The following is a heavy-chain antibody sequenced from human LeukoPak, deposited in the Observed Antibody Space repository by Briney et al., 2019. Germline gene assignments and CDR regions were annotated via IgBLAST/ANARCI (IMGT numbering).Heavy chain of an antibody. J-gene: IGHJ2*01. CDR3: VRGVGVSARGYFDL. Sequence: GMSLRLSCAASGFTFSSYGMEWVRQAPGKGLEWLSVIWYDGSKKYYADSVKGRFTISRDNSNNMVDLQMNSLRVEDTGVYYCVRGVGVSARGYFDLWGRGTLVSVSS. CDR1: GFTFSSYG. D-gene: IGHD2-8*01. CDR2: IWYDGSKK. V-gene: IGHV3-33*01.